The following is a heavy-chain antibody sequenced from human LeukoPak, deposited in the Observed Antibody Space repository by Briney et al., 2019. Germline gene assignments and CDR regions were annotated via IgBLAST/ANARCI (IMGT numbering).Heavy chain of an antibody. CDR2: INQDGSEI. CDR1: GFTFSNYW. D-gene: IGHD3-22*01. CDR3: ANGSSFISGYSYNWFDP. V-gene: IGHV3-7*03. Sequence: GGSLRLSCAASGFTFSNYWMSWVRQAPGKGLEWLANINQDGSEIYYVDSVKGRFTISRDNSKNTLYLQMDSLRVEDTAVYYCANGSSFISGYSYNWFDPWGQGTLVTVSS. J-gene: IGHJ5*02.